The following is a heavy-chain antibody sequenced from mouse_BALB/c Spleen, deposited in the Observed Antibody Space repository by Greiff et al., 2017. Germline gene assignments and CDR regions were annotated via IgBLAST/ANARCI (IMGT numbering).Heavy chain of an antibody. V-gene: IGHV5-6*03. Sequence: EVMLVESGGGLVQPGGSLKLSCAASGFTFSSYGMSWVRQTPDKRLEWVATISSGGSYTYYPDSVKGRFTISRDNAKNTLYLQMSSLKSEDTAMYYATRADRSGYVSMDYWGQGTSVTVSS. D-gene: IGHD3-2*01. CDR2: ISSGGSYT. J-gene: IGHJ4*01. CDR1: GFTFSSYG. CDR3: TRADRSGYVSMDY.